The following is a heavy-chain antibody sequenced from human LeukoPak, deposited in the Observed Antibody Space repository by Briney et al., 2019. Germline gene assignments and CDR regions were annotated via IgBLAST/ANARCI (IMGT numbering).Heavy chain of an antibody. CDR1: GYTFTSYG. D-gene: IGHD4-17*01. CDR3: ARVVDYGNPLGAFDY. J-gene: IGHJ4*02. V-gene: IGHV1-18*01. Sequence: ASVKVSCKASGYTFTSYGISWVRQAPGQGLEWMGWISAYNGNTNYAQKLQGRVTMTTDTSTSTAYMELRSLRSDDTAVYYCARVVDYGNPLGAFDYWGQGTLVTVSS. CDR2: ISAYNGNT.